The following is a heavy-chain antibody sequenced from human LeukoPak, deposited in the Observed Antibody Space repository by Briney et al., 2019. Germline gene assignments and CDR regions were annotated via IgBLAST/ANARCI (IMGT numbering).Heavy chain of an antibody. V-gene: IGHV3-23*01. CDR1: GFSFSSYA. CDR3: AKDRGSGSFYFDY. CDR2: ISGSDGST. D-gene: IGHD1-26*01. Sequence: GGSLRLSCAASGFSFSSYAMSWVRQAPGKGLEWVSGISGSDGSTYYAASVKGRFTISRDNSKNTLYLQVSSLRAEDTAIYYRAKDRGSGSFYFDYWGQGTLVTVSS. J-gene: IGHJ4*02.